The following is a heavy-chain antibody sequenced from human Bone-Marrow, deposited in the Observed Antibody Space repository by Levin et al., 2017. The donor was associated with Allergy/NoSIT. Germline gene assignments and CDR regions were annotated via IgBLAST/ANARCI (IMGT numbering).Heavy chain of an antibody. D-gene: IGHD2-2*01. V-gene: IGHV3-21*01. J-gene: IGHJ4*02. CDR3: ATYCGSTSCYPFDY. Sequence: LSLTCAASGFTFSSYSMNWVRQAPGKGLEWVSSISSSTSYIYYADSVKGRFTISRDNAKNSLYLQMNSLRAEDTAVYYCATYCGSTSCYPFDYWGQGTLVTVSS. CDR1: GFTFSSYS. CDR2: ISSSTSYI.